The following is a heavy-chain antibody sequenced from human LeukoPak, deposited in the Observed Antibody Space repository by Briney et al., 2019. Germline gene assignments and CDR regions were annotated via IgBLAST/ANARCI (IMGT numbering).Heavy chain of an antibody. V-gene: IGHV3-23*01. D-gene: IGHD1-26*01. CDR3: AKLGDSGSYYSYFDY. Sequence: PGGSLRLSCAASGFTFSSYAMSCVRQAPGKGLEWVSAIRGSGCSTYYADSVKGRFTISRYNSQNTLYLQMNSLRAEDTAVYYCAKLGDSGSYYSYFDYWGQGTLVTVSS. J-gene: IGHJ4*02. CDR2: IRGSGCST. CDR1: GFTFSSYA.